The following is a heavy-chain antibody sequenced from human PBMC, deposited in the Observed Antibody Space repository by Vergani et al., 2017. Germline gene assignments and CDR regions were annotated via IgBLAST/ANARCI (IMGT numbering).Heavy chain of an antibody. V-gene: IGHV3-23*01. CDR2: ISGSGGST. CDR1: GFTFSSYA. Sequence: EVQLLESGGGLVQPGGSLRLSCAASGFTFSSYAMSWVRQAPGKGLEWVSAISGSGGSTYYADSVKGRFTISRDNSKNTLYLQMNSLRAEDTAVYYCAKDGATSSSWSPVYFDYWGQGTLVTVSS. J-gene: IGHJ4*02. CDR3: AKDGATSSSWSPVYFDY. D-gene: IGHD6-13*01.